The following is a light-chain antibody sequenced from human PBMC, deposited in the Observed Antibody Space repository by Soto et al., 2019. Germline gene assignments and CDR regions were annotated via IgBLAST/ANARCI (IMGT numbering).Light chain of an antibody. V-gene: IGKV1-5*03. J-gene: IGKJ1*01. CDR2: KAS. CDR1: QTISSW. Sequence: IQLTQSPSTLSASLGDRVTITCRASQTISSWLAWYQQKPGKAPKLLIYKASTLKSGVPSRFSGSGSGTEFTLTISSLQPDDFATYYCQHYNSYSEAFGQGTKWEIK. CDR3: QHYNSYSEA.